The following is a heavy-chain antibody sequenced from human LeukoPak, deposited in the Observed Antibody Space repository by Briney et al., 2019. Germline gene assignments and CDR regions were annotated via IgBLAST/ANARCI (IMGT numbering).Heavy chain of an antibody. V-gene: IGHV1-69*04. CDR3: ASTCSSTSCHNWFDP. CDR2: IIPILGIA. D-gene: IGHD2-2*01. CDR1: GGTFSSSA. J-gene: IGHJ5*02. Sequence: GSSVKVSCKASGGTFSSSAISWVRQAPGQGLEWMGRIIPILGIANYAQKFQGRVTITADKSTSTAYMELSSLRSEDTAVYYCASTCSSTSCHNWFDPWGQGTLVTVSS.